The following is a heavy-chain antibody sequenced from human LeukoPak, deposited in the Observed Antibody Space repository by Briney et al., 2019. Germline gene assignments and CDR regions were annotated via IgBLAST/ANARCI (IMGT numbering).Heavy chain of an antibody. V-gene: IGHV4-59*02. D-gene: IGHD3-22*01. CDR2: IYYSGST. CDR3: ARVRRGGYDY. Sequence: ASETLSLTCTVSGGSVSSDYWSWIRQPPGKGLEWIGYIYYSGSTNYNPSLKSRVTISVDTSKNQFSLKLSSVTAADTAVYYCARVRRGGYDYWGQGTLVTVSS. J-gene: IGHJ4*02. CDR1: GGSVSSDY.